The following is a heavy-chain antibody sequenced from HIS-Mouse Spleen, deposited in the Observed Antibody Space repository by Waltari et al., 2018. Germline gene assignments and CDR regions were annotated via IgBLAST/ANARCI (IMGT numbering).Heavy chain of an antibody. CDR3: ARDRIVGLGDTQDYYYYGMDV. Sequence: QVQLVESGGGVVQPGRSLRLSCAASGFTFRTYGMHWVRPAPGTGLEGVAVIWYDGSNKYYADSVKGRFTISRDNSKNTLYLQMNSLRAEDTAVYYCARDRIVGLGDTQDYYYYGMDVWGQGTTVTVSS. CDR1: GFTFRTYG. V-gene: IGHV3-33*01. J-gene: IGHJ6*02. D-gene: IGHD3-16*01. CDR2: IWYDGSNK.